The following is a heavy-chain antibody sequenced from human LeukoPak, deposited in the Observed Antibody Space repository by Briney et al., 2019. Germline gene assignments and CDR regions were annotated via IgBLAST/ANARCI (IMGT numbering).Heavy chain of an antibody. CDR1: GVTCVDLA. Sequence: RSLTRWQRVSGVTCVDLAGRCFRKATGKGLEWVGFIRSKAYGRTTEYAASVKGRFTISRDDSKSIAYLQMNSLKTEDTAVYYCTRVGSQDYYYYMDVWGKGTTVTVSS. D-gene: IGHD6-13*01. V-gene: IGHV3-49*03. CDR2: IRSKAYGRTT. J-gene: IGHJ6*03. CDR3: TRVGSQDYYYYMDV.